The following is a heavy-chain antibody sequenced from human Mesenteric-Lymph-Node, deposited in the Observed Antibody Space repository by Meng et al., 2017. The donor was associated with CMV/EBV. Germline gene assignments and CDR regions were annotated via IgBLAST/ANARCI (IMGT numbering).Heavy chain of an antibody. CDR3: ARHQRWLKSEGGFNY. Sequence: QLAQWGTGLLEPSETLSLPCAVYGGSFSGYYWSWIRQPPGKGLEWIGEINHSGSTNYNPSLKSRVTISVDTSKNQFSLKLSSVTAADTAVYYCARHQRWLKSEGGFNYWGQGTLVTVSS. D-gene: IGHD4-23*01. J-gene: IGHJ4*02. CDR1: GGSFSGYY. V-gene: IGHV4-34*01. CDR2: INHSGST.